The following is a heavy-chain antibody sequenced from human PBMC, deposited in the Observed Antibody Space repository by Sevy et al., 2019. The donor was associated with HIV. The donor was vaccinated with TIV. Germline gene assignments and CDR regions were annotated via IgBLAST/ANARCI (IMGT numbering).Heavy chain of an antibody. Sequence: GGSLRLSCAASGFTFSSYPMHWVRQAPGKGLEWVSFISVDGTDKYYADSVKGRFTITRDNSKNTLFLQMNSLRAEDAAFYYCVRETTMLPRGAFDFWGQGTMVTVSS. CDR3: VRETTMLPRGAFDF. V-gene: IGHV3-30-3*01. J-gene: IGHJ3*01. CDR1: GFTFSSYP. CDR2: ISVDGTDK. D-gene: IGHD3-10*01.